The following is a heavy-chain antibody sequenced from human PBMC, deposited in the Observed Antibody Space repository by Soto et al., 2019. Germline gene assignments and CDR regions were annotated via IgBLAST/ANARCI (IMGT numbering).Heavy chain of an antibody. D-gene: IGHD6-13*01. V-gene: IGHV5-51*01. CDR3: ARRGFDSSSWLYYYGMDV. CDR2: IYPGDSDT. CDR1: GYSFTSYW. J-gene: IGHJ6*02. Sequence: PGESLKISCKGSGYSFTSYWIGWVRQMPGKGLEWMGIIYPGDSDTRYSPSFQGQVTISADKSISTAYLQWSSLKASDTAMYYCARRGFDSSSWLYYYGMDVWGQGTTVNVSS.